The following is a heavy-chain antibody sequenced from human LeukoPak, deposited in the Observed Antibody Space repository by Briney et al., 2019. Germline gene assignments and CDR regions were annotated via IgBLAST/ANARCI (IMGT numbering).Heavy chain of an antibody. CDR3: ARGKELPFDC. V-gene: IGHV4-61*01. J-gene: IGHJ4*02. Sequence: PSETLSLTCTVSGYSISSGYYWSWIRQPPGKGLEWIGYIYYSGTTNYNPSLKSRVTISVDTSKNQFSLKLSSVTAADTAVYYCARGKELPFDCWGQGTLVTVSS. D-gene: IGHD1-26*01. CDR1: GYSISSGYY. CDR2: IYYSGTT.